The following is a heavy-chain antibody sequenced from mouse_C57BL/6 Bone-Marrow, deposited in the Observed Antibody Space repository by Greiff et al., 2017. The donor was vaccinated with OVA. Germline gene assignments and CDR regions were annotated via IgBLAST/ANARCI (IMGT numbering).Heavy chain of an antibody. V-gene: IGHV1-81*01. CDR1: GYTFTSYG. Sequence: VQLQQSGAELARPGASVKLSCKASGYTFTSYGISWVKQRTGQGLEWIGEIYPRSGNTYYNEKFKGKATLTADKSSSTAYMELRSLTSEDSAVYFCARGEGDYDGTGDGCWGQGATLTVSS. CDR2: IYPRSGNT. J-gene: IGHJ2*01. D-gene: IGHD2-4*01. CDR3: ARGEGDYDGTGDGC.